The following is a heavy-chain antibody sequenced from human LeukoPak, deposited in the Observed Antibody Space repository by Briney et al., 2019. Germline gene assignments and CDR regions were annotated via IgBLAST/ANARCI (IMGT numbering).Heavy chain of an antibody. Sequence: SQTLSLTCTVSGGSISSGSYYWSWIRQPAGKGLEWIGRIYTSGSTNYNPSLKSRVTITVDTSKNQFYLKLSSVTAADTAVYYCARDTAAYCSGGSCYYPDYWGQGTLVTVSS. D-gene: IGHD2-15*01. J-gene: IGHJ4*02. CDR1: GGSISSGSYY. CDR2: IYTSGST. V-gene: IGHV4-61*02. CDR3: ARDTAAYCSGGSCYYPDY.